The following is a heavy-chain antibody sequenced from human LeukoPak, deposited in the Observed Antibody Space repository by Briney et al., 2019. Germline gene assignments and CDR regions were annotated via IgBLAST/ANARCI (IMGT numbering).Heavy chain of an antibody. CDR2: IYHSGST. Sequence: SETLSLTCTVSGYSISSGYYWGWIRQPPGKGLEWIGSIYHSGSTYYNPSLKSRVTISVDTSKNQFSLKLSSVTAADTAVYYCARGKGGRYYYGSGSRYYYMDVWGKGTTVTVSS. V-gene: IGHV4-38-2*02. D-gene: IGHD3-10*01. CDR1: GYSISSGYY. J-gene: IGHJ6*03. CDR3: ARGKGGRYYYGSGSRYYYMDV.